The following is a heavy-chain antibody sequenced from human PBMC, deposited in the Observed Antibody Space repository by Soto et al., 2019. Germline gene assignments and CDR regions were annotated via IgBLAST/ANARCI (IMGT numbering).Heavy chain of an antibody. CDR1: GGSISSYY. D-gene: IGHD4-17*01. CDR2: IYYSGST. J-gene: IGHJ4*02. V-gene: IGHV4-59*08. CDR3: ARRYGGNLEY. Sequence: SETLSLTCTVSGGSISSYYWSWFRQPPGKGLEWIGYIYYSGSTNYNPSLKSRVTISVDTSKNQFSLKLSSVTAADTAVYYCARRYGGNLEYWGQGTLVTVSS.